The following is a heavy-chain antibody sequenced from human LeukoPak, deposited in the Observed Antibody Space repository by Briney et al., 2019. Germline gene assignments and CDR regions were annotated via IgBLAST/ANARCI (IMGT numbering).Heavy chain of an antibody. CDR2: ITNSGGST. CDR1: GLTFGNYA. V-gene: IGHV3-23*01. J-gene: IGHJ4*02. CDR3: VKEAVTPHFDY. Sequence: PGGSLRFSCVDSGLTFGNYAMGWVRQAPGKGLEWVSAITNSGGSTYYADSVKGRFTISRDNSKNTLYLQMNSLRVEDTAVYYCVKEAVTPHFDYWGQGTLVTVSS. D-gene: IGHD6-19*01.